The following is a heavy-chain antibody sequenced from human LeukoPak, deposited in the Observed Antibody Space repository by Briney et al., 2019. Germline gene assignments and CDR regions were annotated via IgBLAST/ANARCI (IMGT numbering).Heavy chain of an antibody. CDR2: IYYRGNA. CDR1: GGSISSSNYY. V-gene: IGHV4-39*07. D-gene: IGHD1-7*01. Sequence: PSETLSLTCTVPGGSISSSNYYWAWIRQPPGQGLEWIGGIYYRGNAYYNPSLKSRVTISVDTSKNQFSLSLSSVTAADTAVYYCARDLTSFITGTTYFDPWGQGTLVTVSS. J-gene: IGHJ5*02. CDR3: ARDLTSFITGTTYFDP.